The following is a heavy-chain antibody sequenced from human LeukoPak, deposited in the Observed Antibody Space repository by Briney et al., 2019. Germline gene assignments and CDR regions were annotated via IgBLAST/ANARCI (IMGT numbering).Heavy chain of an antibody. CDR3: GLYCSGGSCYSGGDY. CDR1: GGTFSSYA. CDR2: IIPIFGTA. J-gene: IGHJ4*02. Sequence: SVKVSCKASGGTFSSYAISWVRQAPGQGLEWMGGIIPIFGTANYAQKFQGRVTITADESTSTAYMELSRLRSEDTAVYCCGLYCSGGSCYSGGDYWGQGTLVTVSS. D-gene: IGHD2-15*01. V-gene: IGHV1-69*13.